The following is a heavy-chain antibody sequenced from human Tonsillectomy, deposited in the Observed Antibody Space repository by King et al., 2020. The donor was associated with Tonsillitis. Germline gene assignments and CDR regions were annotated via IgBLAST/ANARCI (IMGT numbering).Heavy chain of an antibody. CDR1: GFTFSSYE. Sequence: VQLVESGGGLVQPGGSLRLACAASGFTFSSYEINWVRQAPGKGLEWVSYISSSGSTIYYADSVKGRFTISRDNAKNSLYLQMNSLRAEDTAVYYCARMDLRWDRFEAFDIWGQGTMVTVSS. CDR3: ARMDLRWDRFEAFDI. D-gene: IGHD3-10*01. V-gene: IGHV3-48*03. CDR2: ISSSGSTI. J-gene: IGHJ3*02.